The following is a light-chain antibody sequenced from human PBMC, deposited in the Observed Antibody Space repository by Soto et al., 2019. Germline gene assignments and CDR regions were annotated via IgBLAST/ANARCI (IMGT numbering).Light chain of an antibody. V-gene: IGKV1-12*01. CDR3: QQTFRFPHT. J-gene: IGKJ2*01. Sequence: DIQMTQSPPSVSASVGDRVTITCRASQAINGWPSWSQQNPGKAPQLLISVASRLESGVPSNFSGSPSGTDFSLPVTSQQPEDFVTYYCQQTFRFPHTFGQGTKLEI. CDR1: QAINGW. CDR2: VAS.